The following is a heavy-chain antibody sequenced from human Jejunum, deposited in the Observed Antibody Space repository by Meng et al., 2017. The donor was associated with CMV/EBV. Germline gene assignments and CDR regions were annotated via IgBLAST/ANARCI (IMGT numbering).Heavy chain of an antibody. Sequence: AASVFRFTNYLMTLVRQAPGKGLEWVANINQDGRVKYYGDSVKGRFTASRDNAKNLLYLEMNSLRAEDTAVYYCARIGYTSSSEDFWGQGTLVTVSS. D-gene: IGHD6-6*01. CDR1: VFRFTNYL. CDR2: INQDGRVK. V-gene: IGHV3-7*01. J-gene: IGHJ4*02. CDR3: ARIGYTSSSEDF.